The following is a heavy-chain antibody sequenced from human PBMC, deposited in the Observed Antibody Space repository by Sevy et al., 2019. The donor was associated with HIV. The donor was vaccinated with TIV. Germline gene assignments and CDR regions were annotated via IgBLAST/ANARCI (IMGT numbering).Heavy chain of an antibody. CDR1: GFSLSSSGLA. V-gene: IGHV2-5*02. Sequence: SGPTLVNPTQTLTLTCTFSGFSLSSSGLAVGWIRRPPGKALEWLAVIYWDDDSRYSPSLKTRLTITKDTSKSQVVLTMTNMDPVDTATYFCARRREEGFTRIQGVMGYYDYWGQGALVTVSS. CDR2: IYWDDDS. CDR3: ARRREEGFTRIQGVMGYYDY. D-gene: IGHD3-10*01. J-gene: IGHJ4*02.